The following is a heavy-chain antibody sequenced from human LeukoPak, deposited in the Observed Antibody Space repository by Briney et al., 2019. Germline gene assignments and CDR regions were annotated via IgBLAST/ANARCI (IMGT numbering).Heavy chain of an antibody. J-gene: IGHJ6*03. D-gene: IGHD2-2*01. CDR1: GGSISSGGYY. CDR3: ARDRRYCSSTSCYGGYYYYYYMDV. CDR2: IYHSGST. V-gene: IGHV4-30-2*01. Sequence: SATLSLTCTVSGGSISSGGYYWRWIRQPPGKGLEWIGYIYHSGSTYYNPSLKSPVTISVDRSKNQFSLKLSSVTAADTAVYYCARDRRYCSSTSCYGGYYYYYYMDVWGKGTTVTVSS.